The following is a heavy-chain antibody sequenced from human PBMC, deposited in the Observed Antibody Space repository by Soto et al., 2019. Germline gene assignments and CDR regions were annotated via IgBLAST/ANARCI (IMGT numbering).Heavy chain of an antibody. Sequence: GGSLRLSCAASGFTFSSYTMNWVRQAPGKGLEWVASISSRSSYIYYADSMKGRFTVSRDNSQNSLYLQMNSLRVDDTAVYYCARSKGQQLSTFDYWGQGTQVTVSS. D-gene: IGHD6-13*01. CDR1: GFTFSSYT. CDR3: ARSKGQQLSTFDY. CDR2: ISSRSSYI. V-gene: IGHV3-21*01. J-gene: IGHJ4*02.